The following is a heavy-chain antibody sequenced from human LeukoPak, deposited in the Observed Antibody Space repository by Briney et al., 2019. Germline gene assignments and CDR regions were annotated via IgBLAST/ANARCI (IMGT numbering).Heavy chain of an antibody. D-gene: IGHD3-22*01. CDR3: AKGAMPYYDGSGYNYFDY. J-gene: IGHJ4*02. CDR1: GFTVSSNY. V-gene: IGHV3-23*01. CDR2: MSGSGGMT. Sequence: PGGSLRLSCAASGFTVSSNYMRWVRQAPGKGLEWVSAMSGSGGMTYYADSVKGRFSISRDNSKNTLHLQMNSLRAEDTAVYYCAKGAMPYYDGSGYNYFDYWGQGTPVTVSS.